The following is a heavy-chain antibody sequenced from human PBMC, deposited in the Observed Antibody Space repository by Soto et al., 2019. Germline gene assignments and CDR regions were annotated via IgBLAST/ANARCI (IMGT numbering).Heavy chain of an antibody. CDR2: INAGNGNT. Sequence: ASVKVSCKASGYTFTSYAMHWVRQAPGQRLGWMGWINAGNGNTKYSQKFQDRVTITRDTSASTAYMELSSLRSEDTAVYYCARDRSVFWVGSGKLLGYWGQGTLVTVS. CDR1: GYTFTSYA. D-gene: IGHD1-26*01. V-gene: IGHV1-3*01. J-gene: IGHJ4*02. CDR3: ARDRSVFWVGSGKLLGY.